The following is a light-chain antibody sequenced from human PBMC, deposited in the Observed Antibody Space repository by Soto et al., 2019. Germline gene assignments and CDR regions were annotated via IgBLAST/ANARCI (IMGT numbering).Light chain of an antibody. CDR2: EVS. CDR1: TNDVGGYND. CDR3: TSYTSSSTYV. V-gene: IGLV2-14*01. J-gene: IGLJ1*01. Sequence: QSVLTQPASVSVSPGQSITISCTGTTNDVGGYNDVSWYQQHPGKAPKLMIYEVSNRPSGVSNRFSGSKSGNTASLTISGLQAEDEADYYCTSYTSSSTYVFGTGTKVTVL.